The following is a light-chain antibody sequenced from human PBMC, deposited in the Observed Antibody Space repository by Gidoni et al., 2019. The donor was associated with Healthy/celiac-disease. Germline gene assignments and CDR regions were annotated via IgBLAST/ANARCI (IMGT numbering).Light chain of an antibody. V-gene: IGLV1-47*01. CDR2: RNN. CDR3: AAWDDSLSGSWV. CDR1: SSNIGSNY. J-gene: IGLJ3*02. Sequence: QSVLTQPPSASGTPGHGVTISCSGSSSNIGSNYVYWYQQLPGTAPKLLIYRNNQRPSGVPDRFSGSKSGTSASLAISGLRSEDEADYYCAAWDDSLSGSWVFGGGTKLTVL.